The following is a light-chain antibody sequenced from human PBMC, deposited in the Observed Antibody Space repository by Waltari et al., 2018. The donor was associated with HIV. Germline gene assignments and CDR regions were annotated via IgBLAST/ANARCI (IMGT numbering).Light chain of an antibody. CDR1: HNISTD. CDR2: GAV. V-gene: IGKV3D-15*01. J-gene: IGKJ1*01. Sequence: EIVMTQSPVTLSVPLGERVTLSCRASHNISTDLAWLQQKPSQAPTLVIYGAVTRATGIPSRFRGSGSGTEFILTISSLQSDDVAVYYCQQYNNWPPWTFGQGTKVEMK. CDR3: QQYNNWPPWT.